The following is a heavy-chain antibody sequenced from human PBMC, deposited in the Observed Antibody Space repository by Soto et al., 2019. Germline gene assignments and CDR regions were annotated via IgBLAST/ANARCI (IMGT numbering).Heavy chain of an antibody. Sequence: GGSLRLSCAASGFTFSSYAMSWVRQAPGKGLEWVSAISGSGGSTYYADSVKGRFTISRDNSKNTLYLEMSSLRPEDTAVYYCVKDRAMVRGVPTFDPWGQGTLVTVAS. CDR2: ISGSGGST. V-gene: IGHV3-23*01. CDR3: VKDRAMVRGVPTFDP. D-gene: IGHD3-10*01. CDR1: GFTFSSYA. J-gene: IGHJ5*02.